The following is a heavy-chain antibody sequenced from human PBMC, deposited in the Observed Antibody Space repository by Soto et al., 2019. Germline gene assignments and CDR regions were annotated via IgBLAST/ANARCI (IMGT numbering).Heavy chain of an antibody. Sequence: SETLSLTCAVYGGSLSGNYWGWIRQPPGKGLEWIGSIYYSGSTYYNPSLKSRVTISVDTSKNQFSLKLSSVTAADTAVYYCASPAEAYYYGMDVWGQGTTVTVSS. V-gene: IGHV4-34*01. J-gene: IGHJ6*02. CDR2: IYYSGST. CDR3: ASPAEAYYYGMDV. CDR1: GGSLSGNY.